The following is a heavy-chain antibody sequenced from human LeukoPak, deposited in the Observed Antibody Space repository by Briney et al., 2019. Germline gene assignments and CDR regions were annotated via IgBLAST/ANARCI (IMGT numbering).Heavy chain of an antibody. V-gene: IGHV3-30-3*01. CDR2: ISYDGSNK. Sequence: GGSLRLSCAASGFTFSSYAMHWVRQAPGKGLEWVAVISYDGSNKYYADSVKGRFTISRDNSKNMLYLQMNSLRAEDTAVYYCARDARGVKGPNWFDPWGQGTLVTVSS. CDR3: ARDARGVKGPNWFDP. J-gene: IGHJ5*02. CDR1: GFTFSSYA. D-gene: IGHD3-10*01.